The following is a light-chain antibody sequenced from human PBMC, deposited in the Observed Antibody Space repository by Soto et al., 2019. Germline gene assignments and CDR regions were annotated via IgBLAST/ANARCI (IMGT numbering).Light chain of an antibody. J-gene: IGKJ1*01. V-gene: IGKV3-11*01. CDR1: QGISSY. CDR2: DAS. Sequence: EIVLTQSPATLSLSPGERATLSCRASQGISSYLVWYQQKPGQAPRLLIYDASNRATGIPARFSGSGSGTDFTLTISSLEPEDFAVYYCQQRSNWPGTFGQGPKVEVK. CDR3: QQRSNWPGT.